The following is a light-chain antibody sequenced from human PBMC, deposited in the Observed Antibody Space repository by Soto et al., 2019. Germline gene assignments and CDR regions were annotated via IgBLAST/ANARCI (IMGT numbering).Light chain of an antibody. Sequence: QTVVTQEPSFSVSPGGTVTLTCGLTSGSVSTTYYPSWYQQTPGQAPRTLIYSTNIRSSGVPDRFSGSILGNTAALTITGAQADDESDYHCMLYMGGGLVVFGGGTKVTVL. V-gene: IGLV8-61*01. J-gene: IGLJ2*01. CDR1: SGSVSTTYY. CDR3: MLYMGGGLVV. CDR2: STN.